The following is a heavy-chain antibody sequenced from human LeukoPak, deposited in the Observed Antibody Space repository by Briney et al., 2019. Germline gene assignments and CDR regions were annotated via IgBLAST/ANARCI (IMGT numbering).Heavy chain of an antibody. CDR1: GGSISSSSYY. Sequence: SETLSLTCTVSGGSISSSSYYWGWIRQPPGRGLEWIGSIYYSGSTYYNPSLKSRVTISVDTSKNQFSLKLSSVTAADTAVYYCARQDCSSTSCYVYYYYAMDVWGQGTTVTVSS. CDR3: ARQDCSSTSCYVYYYYAMDV. CDR2: IYYSGST. V-gene: IGHV4-39*01. J-gene: IGHJ6*02. D-gene: IGHD2-2*01.